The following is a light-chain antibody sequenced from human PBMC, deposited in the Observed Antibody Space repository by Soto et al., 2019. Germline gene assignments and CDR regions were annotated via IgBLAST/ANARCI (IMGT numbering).Light chain of an antibody. J-gene: IGLJ1*01. CDR1: SRDVGGYNY. Sequence: QSALTQPASVSGSPGQSITISCTGTSRDVGGYNYVSWYQQYPGKAPKLMIYEVSNRPSGVSNRFSGSKSGNTASLTISGLQAEDEADYYCSSYTSSSTPYVFGTGTKLTVL. CDR3: SSYTSSSTPYV. CDR2: EVS. V-gene: IGLV2-14*01.